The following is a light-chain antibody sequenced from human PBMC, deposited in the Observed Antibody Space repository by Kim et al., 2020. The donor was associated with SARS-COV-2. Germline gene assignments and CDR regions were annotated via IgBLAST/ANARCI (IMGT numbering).Light chain of an antibody. J-gene: IGLJ2*01. Sequence: VSPGQTARITCSGDALPKQYAYWYQQKPGQAPVLVIYKDSERPSGIPERYSGSSSGTTVTLTISGVQAEDEADYYCQSADSSGTVVFGGGTQLTVL. CDR2: KDS. CDR1: ALPKQY. V-gene: IGLV3-25*03. CDR3: QSADSSGTVV.